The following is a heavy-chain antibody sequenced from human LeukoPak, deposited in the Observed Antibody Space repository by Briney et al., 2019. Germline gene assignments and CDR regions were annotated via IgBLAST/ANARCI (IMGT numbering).Heavy chain of an antibody. CDR2: IYNSETI. Sequence: PSETLSLTCAVSGGSINSYYWSWIRQPPGKGLEWIGYIYNSETINYNPSLTSRVTISLDTSKNQVSLKLTSVTAADTAVYYCARGRSNYYGMDVWGQGTTVTVSS. J-gene: IGHJ6*02. D-gene: IGHD1-26*01. CDR1: GGSINSYY. V-gene: IGHV4-59*01. CDR3: ARGRSNYYGMDV.